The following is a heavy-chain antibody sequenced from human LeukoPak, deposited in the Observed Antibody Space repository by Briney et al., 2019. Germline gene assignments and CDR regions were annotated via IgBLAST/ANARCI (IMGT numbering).Heavy chain of an antibody. CDR1: GYTFTSYG. J-gene: IGHJ4*02. CDR3: ASTYPDIVVVPAASRALGY. V-gene: IGHV1-18*01. D-gene: IGHD2-2*01. CDR2: ISAYNGNT. Sequence: GASVKVSCKASGYTFTSYGISWVRQAPGQGLEWMGWISAYNGNTNYAQKLQGRVTMTTDTSTSTAYMELRSLRSDDTAVYYCASTYPDIVVVPAASRALGYWGQGTLVTVSS.